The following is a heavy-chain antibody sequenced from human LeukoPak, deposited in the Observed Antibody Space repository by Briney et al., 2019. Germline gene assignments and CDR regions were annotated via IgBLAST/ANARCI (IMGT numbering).Heavy chain of an antibody. CDR1: GFTFRKYW. V-gene: IGHV3-7*01. CDR2: MNQDGGEK. J-gene: IGHJ4*02. Sequence: GGSLRLSCAASGFTFRKYWMSWVRQAPGKGLEWVANMNQDGGEKNYVDSVKGRFTISRDNARNSLYLQMNSLTVDDTAVYYCARDPGYSSFDYWGQGALVTVSS. D-gene: IGHD2-15*01. CDR3: ARDPGYSSFDY.